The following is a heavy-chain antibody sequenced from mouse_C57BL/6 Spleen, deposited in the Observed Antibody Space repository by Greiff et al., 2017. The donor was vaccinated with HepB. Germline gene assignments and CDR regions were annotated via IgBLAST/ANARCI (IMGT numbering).Heavy chain of an antibody. J-gene: IGHJ1*03. CDR3: TKEDSYSPWYFDV. CDR2: ISSGGDYI. Sequence: EVKLVESGEGLVKPGGSLKLSCAASGFTFSSYAMSWVRQTPEKRLEWFAYISSGGDYIYYADTVKGRFTISRVNARNTLYLQMSSLMSEDTAMYYGTKEDSYSPWYFDVWGTGTTVTVSS. V-gene: IGHV5-9-1*02. D-gene: IGHD2-10*01. CDR1: GFTFSSYA.